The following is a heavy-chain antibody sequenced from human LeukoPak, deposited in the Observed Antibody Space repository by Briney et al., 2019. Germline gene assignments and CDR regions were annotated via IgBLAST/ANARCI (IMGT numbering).Heavy chain of an antibody. CDR2: IYYSGST. V-gene: IGHV4-39*01. CDR3: ARIYCSGGSCQFDY. D-gene: IGHD2-15*01. J-gene: IGHJ4*02. Sequence: SETLSLTCTVSGGSISSSSYYWGWIRQPPGKGLEWIGSIYYSGSTYYNPSLKSRVTISVDTSKNQFSLKLSSVTAADTAVYYCARIYCSGGSCQFDYWGQGTLVTVSS. CDR1: GGSISSSSYY.